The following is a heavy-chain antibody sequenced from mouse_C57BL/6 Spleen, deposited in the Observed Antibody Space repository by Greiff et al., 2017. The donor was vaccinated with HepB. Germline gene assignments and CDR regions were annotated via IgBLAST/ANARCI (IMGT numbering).Heavy chain of an antibody. Sequence: EVQRVESGGGLVQPKGSLKLSCAASGFSFNTYAMNWVRQAPGKGLEWVARIRSKSNNYATYYADSVKDRFTISRDDSESMLYLQMNNLKTEDTAMYYCVRDSNYFDYWGQGTTLTVSS. CDR3: VRDSNYFDY. J-gene: IGHJ2*01. V-gene: IGHV10-1*01. CDR2: IRSKSNNYAT. CDR1: GFSFNTYA. D-gene: IGHD2-5*01.